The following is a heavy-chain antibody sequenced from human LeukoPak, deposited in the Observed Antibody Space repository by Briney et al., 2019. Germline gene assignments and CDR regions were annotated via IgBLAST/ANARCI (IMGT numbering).Heavy chain of an antibody. CDR2: IYTSGST. CDR1: GSSISSYY. V-gene: IGHV4-4*07. J-gene: IGHJ4*02. D-gene: IGHD3-22*01. Sequence: SETLSLTCTVSGSSISSYYWSWVRQPAGKGLEWIGRIYTSGSTNYNPSLKSRVTMSVDTSKNQFSLKLSSVTAADTAVYYCARDYYDSSGYYAPFDYWGQGTLVTVSS. CDR3: ARDYYDSSGYYAPFDY.